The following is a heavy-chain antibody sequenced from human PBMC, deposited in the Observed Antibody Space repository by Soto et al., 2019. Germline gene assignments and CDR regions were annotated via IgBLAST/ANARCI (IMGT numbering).Heavy chain of an antibody. Sequence: SETLSLTCTVSGGSISSGGYYWSWIRQHPGKGLEWIGYIYYSGSTYYNPSLKSRVTISVDTSKNQFSLKLSSVTAADTAVYYCARVPVTPMIQPRLSHFDYWGQGTLVTVSS. V-gene: IGHV4-31*03. J-gene: IGHJ4*02. CDR1: GGSISSGGYY. CDR3: ARVPVTPMIQPRLSHFDY. CDR2: IYYSGST. D-gene: IGHD5-18*01.